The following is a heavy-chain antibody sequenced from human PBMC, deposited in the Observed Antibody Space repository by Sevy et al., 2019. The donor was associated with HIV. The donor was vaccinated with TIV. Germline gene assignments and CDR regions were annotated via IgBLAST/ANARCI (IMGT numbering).Heavy chain of an antibody. CDR3: AREGVDFWSGPVDYYYGMDV. J-gene: IGHJ6*02. Sequence: GGSLRLSCEVSGFTFSKYWMHWVRQAPGKGLVWVSRINGHGNSPIYADSVQGRFTISRDNAKNTLFLQMNSLRAEDTGIYYCAREGVDFWSGPVDYYYGMDVWGQGTTVTVSS. CDR1: GFTFSKYW. V-gene: IGHV3-74*01. D-gene: IGHD3-3*01. CDR2: INGHGNSP.